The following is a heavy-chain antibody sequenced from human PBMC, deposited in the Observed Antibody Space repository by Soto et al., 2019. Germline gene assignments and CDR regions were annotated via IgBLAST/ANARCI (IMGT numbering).Heavy chain of an antibody. CDR3: ARVGSIAALNWFDP. J-gene: IGHJ5*02. V-gene: IGHV4-31*03. CDR1: GGSISSGGYY. D-gene: IGHD6-6*01. Sequence: SETLSLTCTVSGGSISSGGYYWSWIRQHPGKGLEWIGYIYYSGSTYYNPSLKSRVTISVDTSKNQFSLKLSSVTAADTAVYYCARVGSIAALNWFDPWGQGTLVTVSS. CDR2: IYYSGST.